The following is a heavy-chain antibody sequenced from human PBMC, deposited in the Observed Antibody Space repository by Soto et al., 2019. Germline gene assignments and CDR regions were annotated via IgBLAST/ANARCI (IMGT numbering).Heavy chain of an antibody. J-gene: IGHJ4*02. V-gene: IGHV4-39*01. D-gene: IGHD1-7*01. CDR1: GGSISSSSYY. CDR3: ARLELLFDY. CDR2: IYYSGST. Sequence: SETLSLTCTVSGGSISSSSYYWGWIRQPPGKGLEWIGSIYYSGSTYYNPSLKSRVTISVDTSKNQFSLKLSSVTAADTAVYYCARLELLFDYWGQGTLVTVSS.